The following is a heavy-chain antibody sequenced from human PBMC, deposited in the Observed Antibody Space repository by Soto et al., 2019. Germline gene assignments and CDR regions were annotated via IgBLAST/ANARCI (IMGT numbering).Heavy chain of an antibody. CDR2: ISGSGGST. Sequence: GGSLRLSCAASGFTFSSYAMSWVRQAPGKGLEWVSAISGSGGSTYYADSVKGRFTISRDNSKNTLYLQMNSLRAEDTAVYYCAKDSQEYSSGWYGFWFDPWGQGTLVTVSS. D-gene: IGHD6-19*01. J-gene: IGHJ5*02. V-gene: IGHV3-23*01. CDR1: GFTFSSYA. CDR3: AKDSQEYSSGWYGFWFDP.